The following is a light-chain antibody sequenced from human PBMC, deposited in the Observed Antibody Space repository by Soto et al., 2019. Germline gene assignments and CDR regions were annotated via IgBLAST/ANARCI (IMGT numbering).Light chain of an antibody. V-gene: IGKV3-15*01. Sequence: EIVLTQSPATLSVSPGERATLSCRASQSVSSNLAWYQQKPGQAPRLLIYGASTRATGSPARFSGSGSGTEIKLTISSLQSEDVAVDYCQQYNNWPSMYTFGQGTTRESK. CDR2: GAS. CDR3: QQYNNWPSMYT. J-gene: IGKJ2*01. CDR1: QSVSSN.